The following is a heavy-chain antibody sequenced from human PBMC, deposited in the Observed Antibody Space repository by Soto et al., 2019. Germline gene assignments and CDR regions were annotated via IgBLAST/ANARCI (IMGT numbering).Heavy chain of an antibody. J-gene: IGHJ5*02. D-gene: IGHD5-12*01. CDR1: GFTFSSYA. CDR3: ARDHGLRWLQLNWFDP. Sequence: PGGSLRLSCAASGFTFSSYAMHWVRQAPGKGLEWVAVISYDGSNKYYADSVKGRFTISRDNSKNTLYLQMNSLRAEDTAVYYCARDHGLRWLQLNWFDPWXQGTLVTVSS. CDR2: ISYDGSNK. V-gene: IGHV3-30-3*01.